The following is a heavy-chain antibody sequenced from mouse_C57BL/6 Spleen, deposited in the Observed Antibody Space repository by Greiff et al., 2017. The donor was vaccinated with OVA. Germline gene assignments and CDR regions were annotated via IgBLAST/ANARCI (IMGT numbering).Heavy chain of an antibody. J-gene: IGHJ4*01. CDR2: IYPRSGNT. Sequence: VQVVESGAELARPGASVKLSCKASGYTFTSYGISWVKQRTGQGLEWIGEIYPRSGNTYYNEKFKGKATLTADKSSSTAYMELRSLTSEDSAVYFCARSGTDYAIDYWGQGTSVTVSS. D-gene: IGHD3-3*01. CDR3: ARSGTDYAIDY. CDR1: GYTFTSYG. V-gene: IGHV1-81*01.